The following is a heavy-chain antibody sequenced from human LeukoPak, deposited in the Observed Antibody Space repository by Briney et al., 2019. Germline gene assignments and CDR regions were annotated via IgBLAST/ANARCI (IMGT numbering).Heavy chain of an antibody. CDR1: GYRFRDHY. CDR3: ARGYFGDYVLDT. D-gene: IGHD4-17*01. CDR2: INPNSGGT. J-gene: IGHJ5*02. Sequence: GASVKISCKAYGYRFRDHYIHWVRQAPGQGLEYLGWINPNSGGTNYALKFQGRVTLTRDTSIDTAYIHLDSLTSDDTAVYFCARGYFGDYVLDTWGQGTLVTVSS. V-gene: IGHV1-2*02.